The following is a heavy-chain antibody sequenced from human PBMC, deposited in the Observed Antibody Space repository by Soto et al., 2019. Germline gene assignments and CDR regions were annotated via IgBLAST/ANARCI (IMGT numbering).Heavy chain of an antibody. CDR3: ASSPYSSSSGFDY. Sequence: GASVKVSCKASGYTFTGYYMHWVRQAPGQGLEWMGWINPNSGGTNYAQKFQGRVTMTRDTSISTAYMELSRLRSDDTAVYYCASSPYSSSSGFDYWGQGTLVTVSS. CDR2: INPNSGGT. CDR1: GYTFTGYY. J-gene: IGHJ4*02. D-gene: IGHD6-6*01. V-gene: IGHV1-2*02.